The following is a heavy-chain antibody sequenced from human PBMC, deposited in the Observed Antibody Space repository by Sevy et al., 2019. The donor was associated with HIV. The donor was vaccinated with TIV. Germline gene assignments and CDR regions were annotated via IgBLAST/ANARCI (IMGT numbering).Heavy chain of an antibody. CDR2: MYYSGST. V-gene: IGHV4-30-4*01. Sequence: SETLSLTCTVSGGSISSGDYYWSWIRQPPGKGLEWIGYMYYSGSTYYNPSLKSRVTISVDTSKNQFSLKLSSVTAADTAVYYCARDGYYYGSGSYSNLNWFDPWGQRTLVTVSS. D-gene: IGHD3-10*01. CDR1: GGSISSGDYY. CDR3: ARDGYYYGSGSYSNLNWFDP. J-gene: IGHJ5*02.